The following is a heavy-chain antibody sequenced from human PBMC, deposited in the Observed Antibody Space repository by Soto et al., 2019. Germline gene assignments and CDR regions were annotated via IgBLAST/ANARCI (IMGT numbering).Heavy chain of an antibody. CDR2: IYHSGST. J-gene: IGHJ5*02. CDR1: GGSISSSNW. V-gene: IGHV4-4*02. D-gene: IGHD2-21*02. CDR3: ASTLLKMYHWFDP. Sequence: QVQLQESGPGLVKPSGTLSLTCAVSGGSISSSNWWSWVRQPPGKGLEWIGEIYHSGSTNYNPSLKSRVXXSXDXXKNQFSLKLSSVTAADTAVYYCASTLLKMYHWFDPWGQGTLVTVSS.